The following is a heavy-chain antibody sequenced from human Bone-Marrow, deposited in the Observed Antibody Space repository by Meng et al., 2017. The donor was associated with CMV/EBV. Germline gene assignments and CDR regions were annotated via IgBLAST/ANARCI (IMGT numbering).Heavy chain of an antibody. CDR1: ALTYW. J-gene: IGHJ4*02. V-gene: IGHV3-7*01. D-gene: IGHD6-6*01. CDR3: ARSTRLGRLAY. CDR2: ISPDSSEK. Sequence: GESLKISCAASALTYWMIWVRQAPGKGLEWVANISPDSSEKYYGDSVRGRFTISRDNAENALYLQMSSLRAEDTAVYYCARSTRLGRLAYWGQGTQVTVSS.